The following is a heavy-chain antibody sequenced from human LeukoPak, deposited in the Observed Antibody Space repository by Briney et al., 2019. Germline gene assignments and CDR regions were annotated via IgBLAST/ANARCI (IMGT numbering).Heavy chain of an antibody. CDR1: GFTFSSYA. Sequence: GGSLRLSCAASGFTFSSYAMSWVRQAPGKGLEWVSVISGSGGSTYYADSVKGRFTISRDNSKNTLYLQMNSLRAEGTAVYYCARASQTSSSLDYWGQGTLVTVSS. V-gene: IGHV3-23*01. CDR3: ARASQTSSSLDY. CDR2: ISGSGGST. D-gene: IGHD2-2*01. J-gene: IGHJ4*02.